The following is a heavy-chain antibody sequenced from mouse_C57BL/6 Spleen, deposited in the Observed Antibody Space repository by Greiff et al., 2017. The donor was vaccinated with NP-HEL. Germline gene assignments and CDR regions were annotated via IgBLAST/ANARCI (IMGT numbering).Heavy chain of an antibody. CDR1: GFTFSDYY. J-gene: IGHJ1*03. CDR2: INFDGSST. Sequence: EVMLVESEGGLVQPGSSMKLSCTASGFTFSDYYMAWVRQVPEKGLEWVAHINFDGSSTYYLDSLKSRFIISRANAKHHLYLQMSSLKSEDTATYFCAREGDDDSCPYWYFDVWGTGTTVTVSS. V-gene: IGHV5-16*01. CDR3: AREGDDDSCPYWYFDV. D-gene: IGHD2-12*01.